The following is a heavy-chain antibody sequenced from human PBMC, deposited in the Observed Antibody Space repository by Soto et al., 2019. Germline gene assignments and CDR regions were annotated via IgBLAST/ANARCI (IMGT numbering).Heavy chain of an antibody. CDR2: IKQDGSEK. CDR1: GFTFSSYW. CDR3: ARMELSLDLSSVFFDY. V-gene: IGHV3-7*01. J-gene: IGHJ4*02. Sequence: EVQLVESGGGLVQPGGSLRLSCAASGFTFSSYWMSWVRQAAGKGLEWVANIKQDGSEKYYVDSVKGRFTISRDNAKNSLYLQMNSLRAEDTAVYYCARMELSLDLSSVFFDYWGQGTLVTVSS. D-gene: IGHD3-16*02.